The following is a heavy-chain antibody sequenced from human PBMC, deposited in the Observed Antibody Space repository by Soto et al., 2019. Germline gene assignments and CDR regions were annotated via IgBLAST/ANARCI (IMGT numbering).Heavy chain of an antibody. Sequence: SETLSLTCAVYGGSFSGYYWSWIRQPPGKGLEWIGEINHSGSTNYNPSLKSRVTISVDTSKNQFSLKLSSVTAADTAVYYCARGRYSSSWYAVYFDYWGQGTLVTVSS. CDR3: ARGRYSSSWYAVYFDY. CDR2: INHSGST. V-gene: IGHV4-34*01. D-gene: IGHD6-13*01. CDR1: GGSFSGYY. J-gene: IGHJ4*02.